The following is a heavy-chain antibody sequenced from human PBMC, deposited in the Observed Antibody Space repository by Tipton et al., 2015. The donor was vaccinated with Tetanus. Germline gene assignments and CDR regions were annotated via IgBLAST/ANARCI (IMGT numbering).Heavy chain of an antibody. J-gene: IGHJ4*02. Sequence: QSGPEVKKPGSSVKVSCEASGGTFGSYAVNWVRQAPGQGLEWMGGIIPFSGTIEYSQKFQGRVKITADISTSPAYMELSSLTSEDTAVYYCARAAIQLFDQWGQGIPVIVSS. CDR1: GGTFGSYA. V-gene: IGHV1-69*06. CDR3: ARAAIQLFDQ. CDR2: IIPFSGTI. D-gene: IGHD5-18*01.